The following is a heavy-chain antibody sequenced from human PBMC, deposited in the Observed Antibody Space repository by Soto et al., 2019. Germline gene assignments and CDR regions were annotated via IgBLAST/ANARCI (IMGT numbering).Heavy chain of an antibody. V-gene: IGHV4-39*01. CDR1: GVSIHNSHSF. CDR3: GRVVEGATRHTDPDS. Sequence: QVQLQESGPGLVKPSETLSLTCTVSGVSIHNSHSFWAWIRQPPRKGLEFIGSVYHNGGAHYNSSLKSRVTISVDTAHNQVSLRMRSLTAADTAVYYCGRVVEGATRHTDPDSWGQGILVTVSS. CDR2: VYHNGGA. J-gene: IGHJ5*01. D-gene: IGHD2-21*01.